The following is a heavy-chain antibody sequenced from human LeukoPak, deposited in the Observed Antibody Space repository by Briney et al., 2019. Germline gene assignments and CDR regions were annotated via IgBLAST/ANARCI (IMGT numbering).Heavy chain of an antibody. J-gene: IGHJ4*02. Sequence: PSETLSLTCTVSGGSVSSSSYYWGWIRQPPGKELEWIRSIYYSGSTYYNPSLKSRVTISVDTSKNQFSLKLSSVTAADTAVYYCARDAYGDYVEFDYWGQGTLVTVSS. CDR2: IYYSGST. D-gene: IGHD4-17*01. V-gene: IGHV4-39*07. CDR3: ARDAYGDYVEFDY. CDR1: GGSVSSSSYY.